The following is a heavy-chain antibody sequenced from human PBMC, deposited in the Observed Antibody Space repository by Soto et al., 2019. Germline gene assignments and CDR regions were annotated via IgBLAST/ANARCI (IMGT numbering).Heavy chain of an antibody. CDR1: GGSISSYY. J-gene: IGHJ4*02. CDR3: AIGGSGSYYNPYYFDY. Sequence: SETLSLTCTVSGGSISSYYWSWIRQPPGKGLEWIGYIYYSGSTNYNPSLKSRVTISVDTSKNQFSLKLSSVTAADTAVYYCAIGGSGSYYNPYYFDYWGQGTLVTVSS. CDR2: IYYSGST. D-gene: IGHD3-10*01. V-gene: IGHV4-59*01.